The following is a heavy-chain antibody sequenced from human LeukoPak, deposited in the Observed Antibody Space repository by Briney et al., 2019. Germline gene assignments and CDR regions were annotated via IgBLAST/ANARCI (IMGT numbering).Heavy chain of an antibody. J-gene: IGHJ6*02. CDR3: TTTSTIFGVYYGMDV. Sequence: GGSLRLSCAASGFTFSSYWMHWVRQAPGKGLVWVSRINSDGSSTSYADSVKGRFTISRDNAKNTLYLQMNSLRAEDTAVYYCTTTSTIFGVYYGMDVWGQGTTVTVSS. CDR1: GFTFSSYW. V-gene: IGHV3-74*01. CDR2: INSDGSST. D-gene: IGHD3-3*01.